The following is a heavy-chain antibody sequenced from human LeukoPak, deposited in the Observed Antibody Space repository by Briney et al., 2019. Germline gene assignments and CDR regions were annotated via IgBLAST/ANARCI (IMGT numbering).Heavy chain of an antibody. Sequence: SETLSLTCAVYGGSFSGYYWSWIRQPPGKGLEWIGEINHSGSTNYNPSLKSRVTISVDTSKNQFSLKLSSVTAADTAVYYCARGNYGARGFDPWGQGTLVTVSS. D-gene: IGHD1-7*01. V-gene: IGHV4-34*01. J-gene: IGHJ5*02. CDR3: ARGNYGARGFDP. CDR1: GGSFSGYY. CDR2: INHSGST.